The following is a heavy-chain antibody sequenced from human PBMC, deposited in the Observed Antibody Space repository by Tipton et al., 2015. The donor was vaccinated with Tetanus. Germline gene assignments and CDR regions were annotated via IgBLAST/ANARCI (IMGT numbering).Heavy chain of an antibody. D-gene: IGHD2-2*01. Sequence: LRLSCTVSGGSVSSGSYYWSWIRQPPGKGLEWIGYIYYSGSTNYNPSLKSRVTISVDTPKDQFSLKLSSVTAADTAVYYCARARGYQLPYYYYYGMDVWGQGTTVTVSS. J-gene: IGHJ6*02. V-gene: IGHV4-61*01. CDR3: ARARGYQLPYYYYYGMDV. CDR2: IYYSGST. CDR1: GGSVSSGSYY.